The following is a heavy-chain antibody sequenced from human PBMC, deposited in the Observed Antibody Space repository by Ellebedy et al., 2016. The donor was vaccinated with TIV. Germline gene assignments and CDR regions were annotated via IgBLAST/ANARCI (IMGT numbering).Heavy chain of an antibody. CDR1: GGSFSDYY. V-gene: IGHV4-34*01. J-gene: IGHJ4*02. CDR2: INHSGST. CDR3: AREVDYYDSSGYPLGYFDY. Sequence: GSLRLXXAVYGGSFSDYYWSWIRQPPGKGLEWIGEINHSGSTNYNPSLKSRVTISVDTSKNQFSLKLSSVTAADTAVYYCAREVDYYDSSGYPLGYFDYWGQGTLVTVSS. D-gene: IGHD3-22*01.